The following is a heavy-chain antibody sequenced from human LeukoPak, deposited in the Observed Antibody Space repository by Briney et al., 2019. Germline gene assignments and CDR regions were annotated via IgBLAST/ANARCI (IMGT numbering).Heavy chain of an antibody. CDR2: IWYDGSNK. CDR1: GFTFSSYG. Sequence: GRSLRLSCAASGFTFSSYGMHWVRQAPGKGLEWVAVIWYDGSNKYYADSVKGRFTISRDNSKNTLYLQMSSLRAEDTAVYYCARVSTPRGPLRYFDWLPDYWGQGTLVTVSS. J-gene: IGHJ4*02. V-gene: IGHV3-33*01. D-gene: IGHD3-9*01. CDR3: ARVSTPRGPLRYFDWLPDY.